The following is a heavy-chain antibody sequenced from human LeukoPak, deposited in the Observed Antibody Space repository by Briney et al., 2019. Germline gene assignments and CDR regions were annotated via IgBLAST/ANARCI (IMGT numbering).Heavy chain of an antibody. Sequence: SETLSLTCTVSGGSISSYYWSWIRQPPGKGLEWIGYIYYSGSTNYNPSLKSRVTISVDTSKNQFSLKLSSVTAADTAVYYCARGDYDILTGFQHWGQGTLVTVSS. J-gene: IGHJ1*01. CDR3: ARGDYDILTGFQH. D-gene: IGHD3-9*01. V-gene: IGHV4-59*12. CDR2: IYYSGST. CDR1: GGSISSYY.